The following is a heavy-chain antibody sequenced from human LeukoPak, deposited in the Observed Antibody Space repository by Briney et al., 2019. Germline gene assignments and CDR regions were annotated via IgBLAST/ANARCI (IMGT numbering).Heavy chain of an antibody. J-gene: IGHJ4*02. Sequence: SETLSLTCTVSGYSISSGYYWGWIRQPPGKGLEWIGSIYHSGSTYYNPSLKSRVTISVDTSKNQFSLKLSSVTAADTAVYYCARDPTNDYGDYEINYWGQGTLVTVSS. CDR2: IYHSGST. CDR1: GYSISSGYY. CDR3: ARDPTNDYGDYEINY. V-gene: IGHV4-38-2*02. D-gene: IGHD4-17*01.